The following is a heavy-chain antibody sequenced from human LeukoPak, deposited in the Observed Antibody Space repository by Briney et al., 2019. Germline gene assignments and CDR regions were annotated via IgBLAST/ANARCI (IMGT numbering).Heavy chain of an antibody. J-gene: IGHJ4*02. CDR1: GFIVTNNY. CDR3: TRANWNYVPPVGY. CDR2: IYTGDTT. D-gene: IGHD1-7*01. V-gene: IGHV3-53*03. Sequence: GGSLRLSCAASGFIVTNNYMSWVRQAPGKGLEWVSSIYTGDTTEYAGSVKGRFTISRDNSKNTLYLQMNSLRTEDTAVYYCTRANWNYVPPVGYWGQGTLVTVSS.